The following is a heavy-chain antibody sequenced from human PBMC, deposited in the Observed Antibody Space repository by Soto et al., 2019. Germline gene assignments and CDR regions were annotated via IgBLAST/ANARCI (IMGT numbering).Heavy chain of an antibody. J-gene: IGHJ4*01. CDR3: PAPTY. CDR2: IYTGGST. V-gene: IGHV3-66*01. CDR1: GFTVSSNY. Sequence: GGSLRLSCAASGFTVSSNYMSWVREAPGKGLEWVSIIYTGGSTHYADSVKGRFTISRDDLKNTLYLQMTSLRAEDTGVYYCPAPTYWGQGTLVTVSS.